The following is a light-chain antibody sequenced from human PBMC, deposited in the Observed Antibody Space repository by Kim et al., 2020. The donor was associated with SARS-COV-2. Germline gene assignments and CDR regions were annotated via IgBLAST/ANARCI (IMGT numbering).Light chain of an antibody. CDR2: DVY. CDR3: NSYTSSSTLV. V-gene: IGLV2-14*03. J-gene: IGLJ2*01. CDR1: SSDIGADKY. Sequence: QSALTQPASVSGSPGQSVTISCTGTSSDIGADKYVSWYQQHPGKAPKLMIYDVYNRPSGVSHRFSGSKSGNTASLTISGLQADDEADYYCNSYTSSSTLVFGGGTQLTVL.